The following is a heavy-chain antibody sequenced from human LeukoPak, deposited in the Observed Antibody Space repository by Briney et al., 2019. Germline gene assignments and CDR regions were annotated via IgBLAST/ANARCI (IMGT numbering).Heavy chain of an antibody. CDR1: GFTFSSYS. V-gene: IGHV3-48*01. Sequence: GGSLRLSCAASGFTFSSYSMNWVRQAPGKGLEWVSYISSSSSTIYYADSVKGRFTISRDNAKNSLYLQMNSLRAEDTAVYYCANGYMRLVLHWGQGTLVTVSS. J-gene: IGHJ4*02. D-gene: IGHD3-9*01. CDR3: ANGYMRLVLH. CDR2: ISSSSSTI.